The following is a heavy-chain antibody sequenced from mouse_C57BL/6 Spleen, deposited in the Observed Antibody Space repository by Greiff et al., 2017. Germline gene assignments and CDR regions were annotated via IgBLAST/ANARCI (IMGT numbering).Heavy chain of an antibody. CDR1: GYTFTSYW. Sequence: VQLQQPGAELVKPGASVKMSCKASGYTFTSYWITWVKQRPGQGLEWIGDIYPGSGSTNYNEKFKSKATLTVATSSSTAYMQLSSLTSEDSAVYDCARSAIYYYGSSGYWGQGTTLTVSS. V-gene: IGHV1-55*01. CDR2: IYPGSGST. CDR3: ARSAIYYYGSSGY. D-gene: IGHD1-1*01. J-gene: IGHJ2*01.